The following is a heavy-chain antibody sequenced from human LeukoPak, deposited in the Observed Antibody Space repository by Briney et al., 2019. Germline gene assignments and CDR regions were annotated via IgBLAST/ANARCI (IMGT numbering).Heavy chain of an antibody. CDR3: AKGEMGTTSYYFDY. CDR1: GFSFSRYG. Sequence: LSGGSLRLSCAASGFSFSRYGMSSARQPEGKGLEWESIISGSGGGTYYAESVKGRFTISRDNSKNTLYLQMSSLRAEDTAVYYCAKGEMGTTSYYFDYWGQGTLVTVSS. CDR2: ISGSGGGT. J-gene: IGHJ4*02. D-gene: IGHD5-24*01. V-gene: IGHV3-23*01.